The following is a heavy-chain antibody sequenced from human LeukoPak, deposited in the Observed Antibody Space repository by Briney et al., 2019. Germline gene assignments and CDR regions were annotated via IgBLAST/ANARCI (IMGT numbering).Heavy chain of an antibody. J-gene: IGHJ4*02. V-gene: IGHV4-4*07. CDR1: GGSISSYY. CDR2: IYSSGST. D-gene: IGHD1-1*01. CDR3: ARGLQTGGWNVFDY. Sequence: SETLSPTCTVSGGSISSYYWSWIRQPAGKGLEWIGRIYSSGSTIYNPPLKSRVTMSVDTSKNQFSLKLSSVTAADTAVYYCARGLQTGGWNVFDYWGQGTLVTVSS.